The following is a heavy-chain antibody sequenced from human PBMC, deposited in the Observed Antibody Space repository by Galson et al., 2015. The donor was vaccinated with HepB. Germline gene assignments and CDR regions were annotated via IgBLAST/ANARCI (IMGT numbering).Heavy chain of an antibody. J-gene: IGHJ1*01. CDR1: GFTFSSYA. D-gene: IGHD6-13*01. CDR3: VKDVYSSSVRGRH. V-gene: IGHV3-64D*06. Sequence: SLRLSCAASGFTFSSYAMHWVRQVPGKGLEYVSAISSNGGSTYYADSVRGRSTISRDNSKNTLYLQMSSLRAEDTAVYYCVKDVYSSSVRGRHWGQGTLVTVSS. CDR2: ISSNGGST.